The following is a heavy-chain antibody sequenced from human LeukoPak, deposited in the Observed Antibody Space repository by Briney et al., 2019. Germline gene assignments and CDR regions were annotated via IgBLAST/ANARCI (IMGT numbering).Heavy chain of an antibody. J-gene: IGHJ4*02. CDR2: VNPGTGSS. CDR1: GYTFTSYN. D-gene: IGHD6-19*01. V-gene: IGHV1-46*01. CDR3: ARDVAGSWGYFDY. Sequence: ASVKVSCKASGYTFTSYNIHWVRQAPGQGLEWMGIVNPGTGSSSYAQKFQGRVSMTRDTSTSTVDMELSSLRSEDTAVFYCARDVAGSWGYFDYWGQGTLVTVSS.